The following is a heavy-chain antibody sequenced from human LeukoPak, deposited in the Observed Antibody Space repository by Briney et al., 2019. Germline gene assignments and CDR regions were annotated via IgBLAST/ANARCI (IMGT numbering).Heavy chain of an antibody. J-gene: IGHJ4*02. CDR3: AREDIRLDYFDY. CDR2: IWYDGSNK. D-gene: IGHD6-19*01. Sequence: TGGALRLSCAASGFTFSSCGMHWVRQAPGKGLEWVAVIWYDGSNKYYADSVKRRFTISRDDAKNSLYLQMNSLRAEDTAVYYCAREDIRLDYFDYWGQGTLVTVSS. CDR1: GFTFSSCG. V-gene: IGHV3-33*01.